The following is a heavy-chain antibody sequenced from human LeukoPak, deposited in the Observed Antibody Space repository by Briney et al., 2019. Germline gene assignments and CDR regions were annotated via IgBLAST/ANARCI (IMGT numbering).Heavy chain of an antibody. CDR2: IWYDGSKR. D-gene: IGHD6-13*01. Sequence: PGRSLRLSCAASGFTFSSYGMHWVRQAPGKGLEWVAVIWYDGSKRYYADSVKGRFTISRDNSKNTLDLQMNSLRVEDTAVYYCASAGEQLVTTRNNWFDPWGQGTLVTVFS. J-gene: IGHJ5*02. V-gene: IGHV3-33*01. CDR3: ASAGEQLVTTRNNWFDP. CDR1: GFTFSSYG.